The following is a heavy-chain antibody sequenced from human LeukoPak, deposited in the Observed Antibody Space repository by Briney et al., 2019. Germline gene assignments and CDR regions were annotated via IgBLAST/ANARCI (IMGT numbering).Heavy chain of an antibody. D-gene: IGHD2-21*02. CDR1: GFTFSDYF. CDR3: ARPAYCGGNCYYFPDY. CDR2: ISSSGTG. Sequence: PGGSLRLSCAASGFTFSDYFMSWIRQAPGKGLEWLSHISSSGTGYYTDSVKGRATISRDNAKNSLYLQMNSLRAEDTAVYYCARPAYCGGNCYYFPDYWGQGTLVTVPS. V-gene: IGHV3-11*04. J-gene: IGHJ4*02.